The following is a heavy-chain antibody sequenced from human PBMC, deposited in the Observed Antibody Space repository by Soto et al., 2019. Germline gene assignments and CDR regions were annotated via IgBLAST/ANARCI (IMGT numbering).Heavy chain of an antibody. D-gene: IGHD5-12*01. CDR3: AREYSGYDLYYFDY. J-gene: IGHJ4*02. V-gene: IGHV4-39*07. CDR2: IYYSGST. Sequence: SETLSLTCTVSGGSISSSSYYWGWIRQPPGKGLEWIGSIYYSGSTYYNPSLKSRVTISVDTSKNQFSLKLSSVTAADTAVYYCAREYSGYDLYYFDYWGQGTLVTVSS. CDR1: GGSISSSSYY.